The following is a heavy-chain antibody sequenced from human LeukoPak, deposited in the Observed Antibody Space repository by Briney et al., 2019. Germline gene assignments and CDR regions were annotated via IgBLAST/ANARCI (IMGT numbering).Heavy chain of an antibody. D-gene: IGHD4-17*01. CDR3: ARVNDYGDYGDFQH. J-gene: IGHJ1*01. CDR2: ISSSGNTI. V-gene: IGHV3-48*03. Sequence: GGSLSLSCGACGFPFRRYEMNCVRQAPGEGLVGVSYISSSGNTIYYADSVKGRFTISRDNAKNSLYLQMNRLRAEDTAVYYCARVNDYGDYGDFQHWGQGTLVTVSS. CDR1: GFPFRRYE.